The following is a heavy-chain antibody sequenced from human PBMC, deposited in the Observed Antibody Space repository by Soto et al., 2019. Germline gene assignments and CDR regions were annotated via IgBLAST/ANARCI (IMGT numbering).Heavy chain of an antibody. CDR1: GFTVSSNY. D-gene: IGHD1-26*01. J-gene: IGHJ3*02. Sequence: GGSLRLSCAASGFTVSSNYMSWVRQAPGKGLEWVSVIYSGGSTYYADSVKGRFTISRDNSRNTLYLQMNRLRAEDTAVYYCATLHSGSYFQNAFDIWGQGTMVTVSS. CDR3: ATLHSGSYFQNAFDI. V-gene: IGHV3-53*01. CDR2: IYSGGST.